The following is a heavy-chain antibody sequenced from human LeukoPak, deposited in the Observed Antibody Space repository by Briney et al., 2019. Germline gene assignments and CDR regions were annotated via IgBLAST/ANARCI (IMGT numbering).Heavy chain of an antibody. J-gene: IGHJ4*02. D-gene: IGHD3-16*02. CDR2: IHHDGRI. CDR3: ARSHDHLWGNYPDY. V-gene: IGHV4-34*01. CDR1: GFTFSDYW. Sequence: GSLRLSCEASGFTFSDYWMSWVRQPPGKGLEWIGEIHHDGRINYNPSLKSRVTLSVDKSKNQFSLRLNSVTAADTAMYYCARSHDHLWGNYPDYWGQGTLVTVSS.